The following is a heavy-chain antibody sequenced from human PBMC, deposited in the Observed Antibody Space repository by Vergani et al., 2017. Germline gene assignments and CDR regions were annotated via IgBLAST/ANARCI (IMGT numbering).Heavy chain of an antibody. Sequence: EVQLLESGGGLVQPGGSLRLSCAASGFTFSSYAMSWVRQAPGKGLERVTAISGSGGSTYYADSVKGRFTISSDNSKNTLNLQMNSLRVEDTAVLYCAKDTSYYYYYMDVWGKGTTVTVSS. CDR3: AKDTSYYYYYMDV. D-gene: IGHD2-2*01. V-gene: IGHV3-23*01. J-gene: IGHJ6*03. CDR1: GFTFSSYA. CDR2: ISGSGGST.